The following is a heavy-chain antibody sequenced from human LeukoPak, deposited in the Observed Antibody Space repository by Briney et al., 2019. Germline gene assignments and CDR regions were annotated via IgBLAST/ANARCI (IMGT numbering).Heavy chain of an antibody. V-gene: IGHV1-18*01. Sequence: ASVKVSCKASGYTFTSYGISWVRQAPGQGLEWMGWISAYNGHTNYAQKLQGRVTMITDTSTSTAYMELRSLRSDDTAVYYCARDRSLYYESSGYYSPLGYWGQGTLVTVSS. CDR2: ISAYNGHT. CDR3: ARDRSLYYESSGYYSPLGY. D-gene: IGHD3-22*01. J-gene: IGHJ4*02. CDR1: GYTFTSYG.